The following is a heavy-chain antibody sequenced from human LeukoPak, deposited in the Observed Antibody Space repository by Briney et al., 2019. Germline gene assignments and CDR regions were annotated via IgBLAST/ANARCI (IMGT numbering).Heavy chain of an antibody. CDR1: GGSISSGDYY. CDR3: ARETIYYDSSGHPHYYFDY. J-gene: IGHJ4*02. D-gene: IGHD3-22*01. CDR2: IYYSGST. Sequence: SETLSLTCTVSGGSISSGDYYWSWIRQPPGKGLEWIGYIYYSGSTSYNPSLKSRVTILVDTSKNQFSLKLSSMTAADTAVYYCARETIYYDSSGHPHYYFDYWGQGALVTVSS. V-gene: IGHV4-30-4*08.